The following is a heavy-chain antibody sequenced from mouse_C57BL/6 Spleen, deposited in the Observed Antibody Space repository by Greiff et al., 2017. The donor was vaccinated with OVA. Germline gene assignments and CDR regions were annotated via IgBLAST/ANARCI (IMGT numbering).Heavy chain of an antibody. V-gene: IGHV14-3*01. CDR1: GFNIKNTY. CDR3: ARSLLGKTWFAY. CDR2: IDPANGNT. D-gene: IGHD4-1*01. Sequence: VQLKESVAELVRPGASVKLSCTASGFNIKNTYMHWVKQRPEQGLEWIGRIDPANGNTIYAPKFQGKATLTADTSSNTAYLQLSSLTSEDTAIYYCARSLLGKTWFAYWGQGTLVTVSA. J-gene: IGHJ3*01.